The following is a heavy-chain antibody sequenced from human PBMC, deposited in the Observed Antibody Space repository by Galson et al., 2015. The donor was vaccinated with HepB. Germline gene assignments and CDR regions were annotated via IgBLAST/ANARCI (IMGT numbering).Heavy chain of an antibody. CDR3: ALSRDDYIWDS. J-gene: IGHJ4*02. CDR2: ITPYNSST. Sequence: SVKVSCKASGHTFTTYVINWVRQAPGQGLEWMGWITPYNSSTNYAQKVQDRVTMTTDTSTNTVYMQLRSLRSDDTAVYYCALSRDDYIWDSWGQGTLVTVSS. V-gene: IGHV1-18*04. D-gene: IGHD5-24*01. CDR1: GHTFTTYV.